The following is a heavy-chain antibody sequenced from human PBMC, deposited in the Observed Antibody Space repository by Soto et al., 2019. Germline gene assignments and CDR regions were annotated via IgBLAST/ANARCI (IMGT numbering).Heavy chain of an antibody. CDR1: GGSISSYY. V-gene: IGHV4-59*08. CDR2: IYYSGST. Sequence: SETLSLTCTVSGGSISSYYWSWIRQPPGKGLEWIGYIYYSGSTNYNPSLKSRVTISVDTSKNQFSLKLSSVTAADTAVYYCARHNGPYYDFWSGYVGWFDPWGQGTLVTVSS. D-gene: IGHD3-3*01. J-gene: IGHJ5*02. CDR3: ARHNGPYYDFWSGYVGWFDP.